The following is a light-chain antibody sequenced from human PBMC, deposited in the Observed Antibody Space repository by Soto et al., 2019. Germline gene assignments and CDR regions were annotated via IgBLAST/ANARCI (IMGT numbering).Light chain of an antibody. CDR1: QGISSW. CDR2: GAS. V-gene: IGKV1-12*01. Sequence: DIQMTQSPSSVSASVGDRVTITCRASQGISSWLAWYQKKPGKAPKLLIYGASSLQSGVPSRFSGSGSGTVFTLTISSLQPEDFATYYFQQATRFPVSFGGGTKV. CDR3: QQATRFPVS. J-gene: IGKJ4*01.